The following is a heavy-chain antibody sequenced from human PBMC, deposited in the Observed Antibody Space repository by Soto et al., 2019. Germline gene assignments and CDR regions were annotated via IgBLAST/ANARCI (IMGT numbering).Heavy chain of an antibody. CDR3: ARRLGGYYDVLTGFYYFDY. CDR2: IYPGDSDT. J-gene: IGHJ4*02. Sequence: PGESLKISCKGSGYSFTSYWIGWVRQMPGKGLEWMGIIYPGDSDTRYSPSFQGQVTISADKSISTAYLQWSSLKASDTAMYYCARRLGGYYDVLTGFYYFDYWGQGTLVTVSS. V-gene: IGHV5-51*01. CDR1: GYSFTSYW. D-gene: IGHD3-9*01.